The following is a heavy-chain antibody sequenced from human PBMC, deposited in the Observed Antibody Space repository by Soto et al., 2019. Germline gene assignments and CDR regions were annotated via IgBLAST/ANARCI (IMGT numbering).Heavy chain of an antibody. D-gene: IGHD6-19*01. V-gene: IGHV1-46*01. Sequence: ASVKVACKASGSTFTSYYMHWVRQAPGQGIEWMGIINPSGGSTSYAQKFQGRVTMTRDTSTSTVYMELSSLRSEDTAVYYCARETRSAVAGDFFYYYGMDVWGQGTTVTVSS. J-gene: IGHJ6*02. CDR3: ARETRSAVAGDFFYYYGMDV. CDR2: INPSGGST. CDR1: GSTFTSYY.